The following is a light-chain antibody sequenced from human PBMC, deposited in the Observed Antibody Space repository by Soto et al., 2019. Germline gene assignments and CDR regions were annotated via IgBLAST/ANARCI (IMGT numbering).Light chain of an antibody. CDR3: QQRSNWPPIT. J-gene: IGKJ5*01. V-gene: IGKV3-11*01. CDR1: QTFSSN. CDR2: DAS. Sequence: EIVMTQSPATLSVSPGERATLSCRASQTFSSNLAWYQQKPGQAPRLLIYDASTRATGIPVRFRGSGSGTDFTLTISSLEPEDFAVYYCQQRSNWPPITFGQGTRLEI.